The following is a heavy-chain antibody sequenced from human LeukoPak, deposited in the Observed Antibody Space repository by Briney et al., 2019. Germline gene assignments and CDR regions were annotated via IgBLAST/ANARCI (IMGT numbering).Heavy chain of an antibody. CDR1: GFTFSSYA. V-gene: IGHV3-30-3*01. CDR3: ANTYDILTGYSVYYYYGMDV. CDR2: ISYDGSNK. Sequence: GGSLRLSCAASGFTFSSYAMHWVRQAPGKGLEWVAVISYDGSNKYYADSVKGRFTISRDNSKNTLYLQMNSLRAEDTAVYYCANTYDILTGYSVYYYYGMDVWGQGTTVTVSS. D-gene: IGHD3-9*01. J-gene: IGHJ6*02.